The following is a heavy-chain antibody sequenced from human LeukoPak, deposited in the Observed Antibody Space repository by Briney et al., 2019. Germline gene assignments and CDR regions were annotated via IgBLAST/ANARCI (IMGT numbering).Heavy chain of an antibody. CDR1: GFTFSIYW. J-gene: IGHJ4*02. CDR3: AAHSSSYNY. CDR2: IKQDGSEK. D-gene: IGHD6-6*01. V-gene: IGHV3-7*01. Sequence: PGGSLRLSCAASGFTFSIYWMSWVRQAPGKGLEWVANIKQDGSEKYYVDSVKGRFTISRDNAKNSLYLQMNSLRAEDTAVYYCAAHSSSYNYWGQGTLVTVSS.